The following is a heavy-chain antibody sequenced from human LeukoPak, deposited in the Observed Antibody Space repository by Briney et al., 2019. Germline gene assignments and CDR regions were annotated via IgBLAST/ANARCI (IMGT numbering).Heavy chain of an antibody. CDR3: AREAPLVGAKGGAFDI. J-gene: IGHJ3*02. Sequence: GASVKVSCKASGGTFSSYAISWVRQAPGQGLEWMGGIIPIFGTANYAQKFQGRVTITADKSTSTAYMELSSLRSEDTAVYYCAREAPLVGAKGGAFDIWGQGTMVTVSS. CDR2: IIPIFGTA. V-gene: IGHV1-69*06. D-gene: IGHD1-26*01. CDR1: GGTFSSYA.